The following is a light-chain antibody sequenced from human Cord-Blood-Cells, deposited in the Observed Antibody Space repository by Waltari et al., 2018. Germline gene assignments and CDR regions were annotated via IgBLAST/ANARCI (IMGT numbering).Light chain of an antibody. Sequence: EIVLTQSPGPLSLSPGERATLSCRASQSVSSSYLAWYQQKPGQAPRLLTYGASSRATGIPDRFSGSGSGTDFTLTISRLEPEDFAVYYCQQYGSSFTFGPGTKVDIK. CDR2: GAS. V-gene: IGKV3-20*01. CDR1: QSVSSSY. CDR3: QQYGSSFT. J-gene: IGKJ3*01.